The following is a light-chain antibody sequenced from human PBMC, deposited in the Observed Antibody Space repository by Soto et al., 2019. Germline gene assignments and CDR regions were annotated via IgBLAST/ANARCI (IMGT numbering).Light chain of an antibody. CDR2: KAS. V-gene: IGKV1-5*03. J-gene: IGKJ2*01. Sequence: DIQMTQSPSTLSASVGDRVTITCRASQSISTWLAWYQQIPGKAPKLLIYKASILESGVPSRFSGSGSGTEFTLTISSMQPDDFATYYCQQYNNYYTFGQGTKVDIK. CDR1: QSISTW. CDR3: QQYNNYYT.